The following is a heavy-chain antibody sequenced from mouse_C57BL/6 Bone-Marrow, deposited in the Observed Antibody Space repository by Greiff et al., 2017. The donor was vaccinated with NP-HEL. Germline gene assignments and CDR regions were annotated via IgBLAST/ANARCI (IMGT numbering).Heavy chain of an antibody. CDR3: ARPPLTTVVEDWYFDV. J-gene: IGHJ1*03. V-gene: IGHV5-12*01. Sequence: EVMLVESGGGLVQPGGSLKLSCAASGFTFSDYYMYWVRQTPEKRLEWVAYISNGGGSTYYPDTVKGRFTISSDNAKNTLYLQMSRLKSEDTAMYYCARPPLTTVVEDWYFDVWGTGTTVTVSS. CDR2: ISNGGGST. D-gene: IGHD1-1*01. CDR1: GFTFSDYY.